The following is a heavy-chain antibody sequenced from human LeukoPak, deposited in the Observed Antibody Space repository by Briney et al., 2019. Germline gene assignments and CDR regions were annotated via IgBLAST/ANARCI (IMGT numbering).Heavy chain of an antibody. D-gene: IGHD4-17*01. V-gene: IGHV3-30*18. Sequence: GGSLTLTCAASGFTFSSYGMHWVRQAPGKGLEWVAIISYDGTNKYYGDSVKGRFTISRDNSKNTLYLQMNSLRVEDTAVYYCAKDTDYGDHTVDYWGQGTLVTVSS. CDR2: ISYDGTNK. CDR1: GFTFSSYG. CDR3: AKDTDYGDHTVDY. J-gene: IGHJ4*02.